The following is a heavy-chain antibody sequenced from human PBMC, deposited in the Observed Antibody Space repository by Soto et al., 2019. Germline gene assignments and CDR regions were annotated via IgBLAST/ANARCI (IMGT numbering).Heavy chain of an antibody. D-gene: IGHD2-21*02. J-gene: IGHJ5*02. CDR1: GGTVASSHW. Sequence: LSLTCGVSGGTVASSHWWSWVRQSPGRGLEWIGNVYHTGDTNFNPSLQSRVTFSVDKSNNQFSLRLTSVTAADAAVYFCAREIVTAGGNNYFDPWGPGTLVTVSS. V-gene: IGHV4-4*01. CDR2: VYHTGDT. CDR3: AREIVTAGGNNYFDP.